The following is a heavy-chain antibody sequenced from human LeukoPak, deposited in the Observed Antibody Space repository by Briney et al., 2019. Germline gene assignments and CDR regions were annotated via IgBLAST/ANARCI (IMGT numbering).Heavy chain of an antibody. D-gene: IGHD3-22*01. CDR1: GFTFSSYS. CDR3: ARFGSGYYQFDY. Sequence: PGGSLRLSCAVSGFTFSSYSMNWVRQAPGKGLEWVSSISSSSSYIYYADSVKGRFTISRDNAKNSLYLQMNSLRAEDTAVYYCARFGSGYYQFDYWGQGTLVTVSS. J-gene: IGHJ4*02. CDR2: ISSSSSYI. V-gene: IGHV3-21*01.